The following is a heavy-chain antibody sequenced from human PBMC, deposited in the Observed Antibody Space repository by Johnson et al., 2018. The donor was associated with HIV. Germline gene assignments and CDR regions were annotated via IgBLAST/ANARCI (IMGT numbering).Heavy chain of an antibody. CDR3: AKDHDYGDAFDI. V-gene: IGHV3-30*19. Sequence: QVQLVESGGGLVQPGRSLRLSCAASGFTFSSYGMHWVRQAPGKGLEWVAVISYDGSNKYYADSVKGRFTISRDNSKNTLYLQMNSLRAEDTAVYYCAKDHDYGDAFDIWGQGTMVTVSS. D-gene: IGHD4-17*01. J-gene: IGHJ3*02. CDR2: ISYDGSNK. CDR1: GFTFSSYG.